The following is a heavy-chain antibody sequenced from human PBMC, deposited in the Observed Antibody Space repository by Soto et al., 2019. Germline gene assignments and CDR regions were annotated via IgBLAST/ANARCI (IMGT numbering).Heavy chain of an antibody. CDR1: GFDFSTYA. Sequence: VQLLESGGDLVQPGGSLRVSCAASGFDFSTYAMTWVRQTPGKGLEWVSSISGNGDTTYYADSLKGRFSISGDNFNNTLYLQMTNLRAEDTAIYFCCHTSTNDGVDFWGQGTLVTVSS. V-gene: IGHV3-23*01. CDR3: CHTSTNDGVDF. D-gene: IGHD3-16*01. CDR2: ISGNGDTT. J-gene: IGHJ1*01.